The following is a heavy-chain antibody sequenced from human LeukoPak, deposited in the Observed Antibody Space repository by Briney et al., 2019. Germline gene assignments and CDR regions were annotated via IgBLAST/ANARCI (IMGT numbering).Heavy chain of an antibody. CDR2: ISGSGGST. CDR3: AKDRLKDGYNSD. CDR1: GFTFSSHG. J-gene: IGHJ4*02. D-gene: IGHD5-24*01. V-gene: IGHV3-23*01. Sequence: GGSLRLSCAASGFTFSSHGMSWVRRAPGKGLEWVSAISGSGGSTYYADSGKGRFTISRDNSKNTLYLQMNSLRAEDTAVYYCAKDRLKDGYNSDWGQGTLVTVSS.